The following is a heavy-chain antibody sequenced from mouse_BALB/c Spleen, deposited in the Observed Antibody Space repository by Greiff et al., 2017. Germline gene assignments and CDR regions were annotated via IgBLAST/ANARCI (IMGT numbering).Heavy chain of an antibody. Sequence: EVQLVESGGGLVKPGGSLKLSCAASGFTFSSYTMSWVRQTPEKRLEWVATISSGGSYTYYPDSVKGRFTISRDNAKNTLYLQMSSLKSEDTAMYYCTTVVQDYWGQGTSVTVSS. CDR2: ISSGGSYT. J-gene: IGHJ4*01. D-gene: IGHD1-1*01. CDR3: TTVVQDY. V-gene: IGHV5-6-4*01. CDR1: GFTFSSYT.